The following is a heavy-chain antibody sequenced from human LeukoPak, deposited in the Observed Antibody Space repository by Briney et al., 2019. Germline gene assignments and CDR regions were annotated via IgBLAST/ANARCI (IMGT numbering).Heavy chain of an antibody. J-gene: IGHJ6*03. Sequence: PGGSLRLSCVTSGFPLSTYGVHWVRQAPGSGLEWVAYIHFDGYTANYADSVKGRFTISRENSKNTLYLQMNSLKTEDTAVYYCSTAFWGSYPFLSDNESRYYSYYMDVWGKGTTVTVSS. D-gene: IGHD3-16*02. CDR2: IHFDGYTA. CDR3: STAFWGSYPFLSDNESRYYSYYMDV. V-gene: IGHV3-30*02. CDR1: GFPLSTYG.